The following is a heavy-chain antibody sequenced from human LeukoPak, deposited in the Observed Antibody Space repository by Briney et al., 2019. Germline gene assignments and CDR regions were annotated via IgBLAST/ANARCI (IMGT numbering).Heavy chain of an antibody. V-gene: IGHV1-2*02. CDR2: INPNSGGT. Sequence: ASVKVSCKASGYTFTVYYMHWVRQAPGQGLEWMGWINPNSGGTNYAQKFQGRVTMTRDTSISTAYMELSRLRSDDTAVYYCARVWGWASSEFVYWGQGTLVTVSS. J-gene: IGHJ4*02. CDR1: GYTFTVYY. D-gene: IGHD3-16*01. CDR3: ARVWGWASSEFVY.